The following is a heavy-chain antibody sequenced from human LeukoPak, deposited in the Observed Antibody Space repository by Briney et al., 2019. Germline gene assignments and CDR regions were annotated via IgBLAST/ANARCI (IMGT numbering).Heavy chain of an antibody. CDR3: ARGRRRNWFDP. J-gene: IGHJ5*02. CDR1: GGSFSGYY. V-gene: IGHV4-34*01. Sequence: SETLSLTCAVYGGSFSGYYWSWIRQPPGKGLEWIGEINHSGSTNYNPSLKSRVTISVDTSKNQFSLKLSSVTAADTAVYYCARGRRRNWFDPWGQGTLVTVSS. CDR2: INHSGST.